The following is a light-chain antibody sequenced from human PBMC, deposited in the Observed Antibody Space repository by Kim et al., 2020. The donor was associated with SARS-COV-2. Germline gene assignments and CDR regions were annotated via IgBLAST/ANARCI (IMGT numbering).Light chain of an antibody. J-gene: IGLJ2*01. V-gene: IGLV2-8*01. CDR1: SSDVGGYNY. CDR2: EVS. Sequence: QSALTQPPSASGSPGQTVTISCTGTSSDVGGYNYVCCHQQHPANATKLMIYEVSKRPSGVPDRSAGSKSAYTASLTVSGLQAEDEADYYCSSYAGSNYVVFGGGTQLTVL. CDR3: SSYAGSNYVV.